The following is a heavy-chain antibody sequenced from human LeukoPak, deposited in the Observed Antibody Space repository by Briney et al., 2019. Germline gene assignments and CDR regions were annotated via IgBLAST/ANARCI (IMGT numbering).Heavy chain of an antibody. V-gene: IGHV3-53*01. CDR1: GDSINSLD. CDR2: LSTGRTT. J-gene: IGHJ4*02. CDR3: ATVAAGSCGGDRCYHFDF. Sequence: PSGTLSLTCTVSGDSINSLDLWSWVRQPPGKGLEWISILSTGRTTYYADSVQGRFTVSRDSSKNTIYLQMNSLRAVDTAVYFCATVAAGSCGGDRCYHFDFWGQGALVTVSS. D-gene: IGHD2-15*01.